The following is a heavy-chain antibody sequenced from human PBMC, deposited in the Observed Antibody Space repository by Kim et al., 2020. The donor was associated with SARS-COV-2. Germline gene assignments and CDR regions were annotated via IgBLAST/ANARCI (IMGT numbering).Heavy chain of an antibody. V-gene: IGHV4-34*01. D-gene: IGHD6-13*01. Sequence: SETLSLTCAVYGGSFSGYYWSWIRQPPGKGLEWIGEINHSGSTNYNPSLKSRVTISVDTSKNQFSLKLSSVTAADTAVYYCARGVAAAGTRSFDYWGQGTLAPVSS. CDR2: INHSGST. CDR1: GGSFSGYY. CDR3: ARGVAAAGTRSFDY. J-gene: IGHJ4*02.